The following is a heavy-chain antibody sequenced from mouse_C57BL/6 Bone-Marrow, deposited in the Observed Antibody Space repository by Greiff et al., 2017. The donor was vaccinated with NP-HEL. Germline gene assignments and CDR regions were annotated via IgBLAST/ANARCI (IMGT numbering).Heavy chain of an antibody. J-gene: IGHJ3*01. CDR2: IDPSDSYT. D-gene: IGHD2-2*01. CDR1: GYTFTSYW. V-gene: IGHV1-59*01. Sequence: QVQLQQPGAELVRPGTSVKLSCKASGYTFTSYWMHWVKQRPGQGLEWIGVIDPSDSYTNYNQKFKGKATLTVDTSSSTSYMQISSLTTEDSAVYYCARGSTMVKWFAYWGQGTRVTVSA. CDR3: ARGSTMVKWFAY.